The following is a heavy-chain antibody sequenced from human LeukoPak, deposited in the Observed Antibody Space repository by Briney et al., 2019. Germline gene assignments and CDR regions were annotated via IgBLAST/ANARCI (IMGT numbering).Heavy chain of an antibody. Sequence: ASVKVSCKASGYTFTSYGISWVRQAPGQGLEWMGWISAYNGNTNYAQKLQGRVTMTTDTSTSTAYMELSSLRSEDTAVYYCARDMDSSGYDYFDYWGQGTLVTVSS. V-gene: IGHV1-18*01. CDR2: ISAYNGNT. CDR1: GYTFTSYG. CDR3: ARDMDSSGYDYFDY. D-gene: IGHD3-22*01. J-gene: IGHJ4*02.